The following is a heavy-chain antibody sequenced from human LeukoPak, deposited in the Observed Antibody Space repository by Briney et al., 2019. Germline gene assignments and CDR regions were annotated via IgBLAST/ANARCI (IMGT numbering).Heavy chain of an antibody. Sequence: GRSLRLSCAASGFTFSSYAMHWVRQAPGKGLEWVAVISYDVNNKYYADSVKGRFTISRDKSEKTLYLQMNSLRPEDTAVYYCVRETRFYDSSGYYPDYWGQGTLVTVSS. CDR2: ISYDVNNK. D-gene: IGHD3-22*01. CDR3: VRETRFYDSSGYYPDY. CDR1: GFTFSSYA. J-gene: IGHJ4*02. V-gene: IGHV3-30-3*01.